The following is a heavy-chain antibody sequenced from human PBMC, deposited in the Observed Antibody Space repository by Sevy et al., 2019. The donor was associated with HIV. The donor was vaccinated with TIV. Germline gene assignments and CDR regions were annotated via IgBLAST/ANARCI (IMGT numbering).Heavy chain of an antibody. CDR2: ISAYNGNT. CDR1: GYTFTSYG. V-gene: IGHV1-18*01. D-gene: IGHD5-18*01. CDR3: AKDQGYSYSYSPCYYYYGFDV. Sequence: ASVKVSCKASGYTFTSYGISWVRQAPGQGLEWMGWISAYNGNTNYAQKLQGRVTMTTDTSTSTANMELRSLRSDDTAVYSCAKDQGYSYSYSPCYYYYGFDVWGQGTTVTVSS. J-gene: IGHJ6*02.